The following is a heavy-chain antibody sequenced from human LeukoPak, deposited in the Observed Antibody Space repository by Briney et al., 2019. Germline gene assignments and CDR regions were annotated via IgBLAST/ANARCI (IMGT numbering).Heavy chain of an antibody. Sequence: GASVQVSCKASGYTFSSYYMYWVRQAPAQGIEWMGIINPSGGSTSYGQKIQGRVNMTRGTSTSTVYMELSSLRSEDTAVYYCARETGIRTRFDYWGQGTLVTVSS. D-gene: IGHD1-1*01. CDR3: ARETGIRTRFDY. V-gene: IGHV1-46*01. CDR2: INPSGGST. J-gene: IGHJ4*02. CDR1: GYTFSSYY.